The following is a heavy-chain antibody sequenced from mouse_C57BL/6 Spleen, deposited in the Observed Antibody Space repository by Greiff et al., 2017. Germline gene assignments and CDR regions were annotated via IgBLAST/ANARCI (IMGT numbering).Heavy chain of an antibody. CDR1: GYTFTSYW. CDR3: ARLDFLNYYDGSSHWYFDV. CDR2: IDPSDSYT. D-gene: IGHD1-1*01. J-gene: IGHJ1*03. Sequence: QVQLQQPGAELVMPGASVKLSCKASGYTFTSYWMHWVKQRPGQGLEWIGEIDPSDSYTNYNQKFKGKSTLTVDKSSSTAYMQLSSLTSEDSAVYYCARLDFLNYYDGSSHWYFDVWGTGTTVTVSS. V-gene: IGHV1-69*01.